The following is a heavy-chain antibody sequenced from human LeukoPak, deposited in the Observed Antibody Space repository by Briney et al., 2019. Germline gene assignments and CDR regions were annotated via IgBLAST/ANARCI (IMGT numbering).Heavy chain of an antibody. CDR2: INTKGET. CDR3: ATSNDAKIAPFDH. Sequence: SETLSLTCTVSGVSMSAYQWSWVRQSPEKGLEWIGCINTKGETSYNPSLKSRVTTSVDTSNSQFSLRLTSVTAADTAVYYCATSNDAKIAPFDHWGQGAPVTVPS. V-gene: IGHV4-4*09. D-gene: IGHD2-21*01. CDR1: GVSMSAYQ. J-gene: IGHJ4*02.